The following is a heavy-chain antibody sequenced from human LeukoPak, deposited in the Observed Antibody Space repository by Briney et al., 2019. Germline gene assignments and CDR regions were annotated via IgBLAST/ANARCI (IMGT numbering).Heavy chain of an antibody. D-gene: IGHD3-22*01. V-gene: IGHV4-39*01. Sequence: SETLSLTCTVSGASISSSSDYWGWFRRPPGKGLEWIGSIIYSGRTYHNPSLKSRLTMSVDTSESQFSLRLSSVTAADTAVYFWARHYYDSSGYRRDYYFDYWGQGILVTVSS. CDR1: GASISSSSDY. CDR2: IIYSGRT. CDR3: ARHYYDSSGYRRDYYFDY. J-gene: IGHJ4*02.